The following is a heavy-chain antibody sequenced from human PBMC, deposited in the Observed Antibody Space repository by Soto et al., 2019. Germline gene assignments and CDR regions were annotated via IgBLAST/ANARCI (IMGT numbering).Heavy chain of an antibody. J-gene: IGHJ4*02. D-gene: IGHD6-19*01. V-gene: IGHV3-53*01. CDR3: VVVLAVAGAFGY. CDR1: GFTFSSYA. Sequence: GGSLRLSCAASGFTFSSYAMSWVRQAPGKGLEWVSVIYSGGSTYYAGSVKGRFTISRDNSKNTLYLQMNSLRAEDTAVYYCVVVLAVAGAFGYWGQGTLVTVSS. CDR2: IYSGGST.